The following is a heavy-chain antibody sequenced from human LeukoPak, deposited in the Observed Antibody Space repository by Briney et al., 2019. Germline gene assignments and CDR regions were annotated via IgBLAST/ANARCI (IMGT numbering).Heavy chain of an antibody. CDR1: GGSISSYY. Sequence: PSETLSLTRTVSGGSISSYYWSWIRQPPGKGLEWIGYIYYSGSTNYNPSLKSRVTISVDTSKNQFSLKLTSVTAADTAVYYCARWPSTWSFDYWGQGTLVTVSS. CDR3: ARWPSTWSFDY. CDR2: IYYSGST. D-gene: IGHD6-13*01. V-gene: IGHV4-59*01. J-gene: IGHJ4*02.